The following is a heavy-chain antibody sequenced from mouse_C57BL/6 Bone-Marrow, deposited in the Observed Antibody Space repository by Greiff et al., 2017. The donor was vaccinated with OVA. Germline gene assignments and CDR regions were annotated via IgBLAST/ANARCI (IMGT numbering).Heavy chain of an antibody. V-gene: IGHV1-63*01. CDR1: GYTFTNYW. J-gene: IGHJ1*03. Sequence: SGAELVRPGTSVKMSCKASGYTFTNYWIGWAKQRPGHGLEWIGDIYPGGGYTNYTEKFKGKATLTADKSSSTAYMQFSSLTSEDSAIYYCARMGLRSWYFDVWGTGTTVTVSS. CDR2: IYPGGGYT. CDR3: ARMGLRSWYFDV. D-gene: IGHD1-1*01.